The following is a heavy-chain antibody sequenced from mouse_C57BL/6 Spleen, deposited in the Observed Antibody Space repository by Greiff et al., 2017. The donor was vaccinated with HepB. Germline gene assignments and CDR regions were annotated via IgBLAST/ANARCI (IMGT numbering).Heavy chain of an antibody. CDR2: IYPGGGYT. CDR3: ARGEGYYDTDGDYYARDY. J-gene: IGHJ4*01. V-gene: IGHV1-63*01. CDR1: GYTFTNYW. D-gene: IGHD2-4*01. Sequence: VQLQQSGAELVRPGTSVKMSCKASGYTFTNYWIGWAKQRPGHGLEWIGDIYPGGGYTNYNEKFKGKATLTADKSSSTAYMQFSSLTSEDSAIYYSARGEGYYDTDGDYYARDYWGQGTAVTVST.